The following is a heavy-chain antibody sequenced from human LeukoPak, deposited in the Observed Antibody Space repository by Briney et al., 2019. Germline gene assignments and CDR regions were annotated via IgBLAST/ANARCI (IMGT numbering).Heavy chain of an antibody. V-gene: IGHV4-61*02. CDR1: GGSISSGSYY. J-gene: IGHJ5*02. CDR2: IYTSGST. D-gene: IGHD3-22*01. CDR3: ARVLPSLVVRS. Sequence: PSQTLSLTCTVSGGSISSGSYYWSWIRQPAGKGLEWIGRIYTSGSTNYNPSLKSRVTISVDTSKNQFSLKLSSVTAADTAVYYCARVLPSLVVRSWGQGTLVTVSS.